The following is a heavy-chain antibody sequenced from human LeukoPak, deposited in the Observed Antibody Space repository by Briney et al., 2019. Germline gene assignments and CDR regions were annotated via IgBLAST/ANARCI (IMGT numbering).Heavy chain of an antibody. CDR3: ARTYYSGSGSNYYFDY. CDR1: GFTFGSYW. V-gene: IGHV3-7*03. Sequence: GGSLRLSCAASGFTFGSYWMSWVRQAPGKGPEWVANINQDASEEYYVDSVKGRFTISRDNAKNSLYLQMNSLRAEDTAVYYCARTYYSGSGSNYYFDYWGQGTLVTVSS. J-gene: IGHJ4*02. D-gene: IGHD3-10*01. CDR2: INQDASEE.